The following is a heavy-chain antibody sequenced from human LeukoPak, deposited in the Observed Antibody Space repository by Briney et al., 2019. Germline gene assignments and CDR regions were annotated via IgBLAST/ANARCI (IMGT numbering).Heavy chain of an antibody. CDR3: ARLEEGYDFWSGYYIPNWFDP. Sequence: SETLSLTCTVSGGSLSSSSYYWGWSRQPPGKGLEWIGSIYYSGSTYYNPSLKSRVTISVDTSKNQFSLKLSSVTAADTAVYYCARLEEGYDFWSGYYIPNWFDPWGQGTLVTVSS. V-gene: IGHV4-39*01. CDR2: IYYSGST. J-gene: IGHJ5*02. D-gene: IGHD3-3*01. CDR1: GGSLSSSSYY.